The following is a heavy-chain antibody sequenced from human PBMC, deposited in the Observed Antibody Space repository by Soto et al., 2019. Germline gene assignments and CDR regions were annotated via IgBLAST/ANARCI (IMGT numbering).Heavy chain of an antibody. J-gene: IGHJ4*02. D-gene: IGHD5-18*01. CDR1: GGTFSSYA. CDR3: AREQGYSYGTDY. CDR2: IIPIFDTA. V-gene: IGHV1-69*06. Sequence: SVKVSCKASGGTFSSYAISWVRQAPGQGLEWMGGIIPIFDTANYAQKFQGRVTITADKSTSTAYMELSSLRSEDTAVYYCAREQGYSYGTDYWGQGTLVTVSS.